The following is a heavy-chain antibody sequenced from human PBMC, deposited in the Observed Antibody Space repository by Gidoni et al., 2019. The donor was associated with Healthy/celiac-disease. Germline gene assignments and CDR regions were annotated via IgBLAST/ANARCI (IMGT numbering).Heavy chain of an antibody. J-gene: IGHJ4*02. V-gene: IGHV3-73*02. CDR1: GFTFSGSA. D-gene: IGHD6-13*01. Sequence: EVQLVESGGGWVQPGGALTLYCAASGFTFSGSARHWVRQASGKGLEWVGRIRSKANSYATAYAASVKGRFTISRDDSKNTAYLQMNSLKTEDTAVYYCTRWPFLRSSSWYGAPPVAGWGQGTLVTVSS. CDR2: IRSKANSYAT. CDR3: TRWPFLRSSSWYGAPPVAG.